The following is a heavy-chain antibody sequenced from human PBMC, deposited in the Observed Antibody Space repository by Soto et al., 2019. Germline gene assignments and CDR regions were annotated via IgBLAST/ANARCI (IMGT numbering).Heavy chain of an antibody. V-gene: IGHV3-9*01. CDR1: GFTFDDYA. J-gene: IGHJ4*02. CDR3: AKGLKWHPEGYFDY. D-gene: IGHD2-15*01. Sequence: EVQLVESGGGLVQPGRSLRLSCAASGFTFDDYAMHWVRQAPGKGLEWVSSFSWNSGSIAYADSVKGRFTISRDNAKNSLYLQMNSLRAEDTALYYCAKGLKWHPEGYFDYWGQGTLVSVSS. CDR2: FSWNSGSI.